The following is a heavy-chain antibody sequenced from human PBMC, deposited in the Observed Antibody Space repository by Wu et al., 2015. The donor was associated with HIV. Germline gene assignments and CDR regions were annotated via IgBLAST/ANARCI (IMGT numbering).Heavy chain of an antibody. Sequence: QVQLVQSGAEVKKPGASVKVSCKASGYTFTSYDINWVRQATGQGLEWMGWMNPNSGNTGYAQKFQGRVTMTRNTSISTAYMELSSLRSEDTAVYYCARPGYSSSWYTGLGAFDIWGQGTMVTVSS. CDR3: ARPGYSSSWYTGLGAFDI. V-gene: IGHV1-8*01. CDR1: GYTFTSYD. J-gene: IGHJ3*02. D-gene: IGHD6-13*01. CDR2: MNPNSGNT.